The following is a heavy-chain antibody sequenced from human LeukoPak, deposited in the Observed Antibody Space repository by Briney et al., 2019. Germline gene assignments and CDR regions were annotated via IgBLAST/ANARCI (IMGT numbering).Heavy chain of an antibody. J-gene: IGHJ4*02. CDR2: GHYSVST. D-gene: IGHD3-22*01. V-gene: IGHV4-59*08. CDR3: ASSTYYSDTKGGMLDFDY. Sequence: SETLSLTCTVFSDSMRNHYWSWIRQPPGKGLEWIGYGHYSVSTNYNASLTSRVTISVDTSKQKFSLKLTSVTATETAVYYCASSTYYSDTKGGMLDFDYWGRGTLVTVSS. CDR1: SDSMRNHY.